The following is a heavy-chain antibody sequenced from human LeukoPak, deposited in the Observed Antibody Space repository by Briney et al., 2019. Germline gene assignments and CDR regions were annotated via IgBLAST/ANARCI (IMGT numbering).Heavy chain of an antibody. CDR1: GGSISSYY. V-gene: IGHV4-59*01. CDR2: IYYSGSA. D-gene: IGHD6-6*01. Sequence: SETLSLTCTVSGGSISSYYWSWIRQPPGKGLEWIGYIYYSGSANYNPSLKSRVTISVDTSKNQFSLKLSSVTAADTAVYYCARVDPDSSSTLEVFDYWGQGTLVTVSS. J-gene: IGHJ4*02. CDR3: ARVDPDSSSTLEVFDY.